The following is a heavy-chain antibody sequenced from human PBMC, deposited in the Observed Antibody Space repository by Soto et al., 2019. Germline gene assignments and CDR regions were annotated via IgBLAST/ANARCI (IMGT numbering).Heavy chain of an antibody. D-gene: IGHD3-10*01. J-gene: IGHJ6*02. V-gene: IGHV3-33*01. CDR2: IWYDGSNK. CDR1: GFTFSSYG. CDR3: ATESWFGELVYYYGMDV. Sequence: QVQLVESGGGVVQPGRSLTLSCAASGFTFSSYGMHWVRQAPGKGLEWVAVIWYDGSNKYYPDSVKGRFTISRDNSKTTLYLQMNSRRADDTAVYYCATESWFGELVYYYGMDVWGQGPTVTVSS.